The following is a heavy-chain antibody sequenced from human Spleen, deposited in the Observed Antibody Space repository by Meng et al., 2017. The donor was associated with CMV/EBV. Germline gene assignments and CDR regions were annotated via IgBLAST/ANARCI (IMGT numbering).Heavy chain of an antibody. D-gene: IGHD3-3*01. V-gene: IGHV5-51*01. CDR2: IYPGDSDT. Sequence: KVSCKGSGYSFTSYWIGWVRQMPGESLEWMGIIYPGDSDTRYSPSFQGQVTISADKSISTAYLQWSSLKASDTAMYYCARQDYDFWSGYPTHLDYWGQGTLVTVSS. CDR3: ARQDYDFWSGYPTHLDY. CDR1: GYSFTSYW. J-gene: IGHJ4*02.